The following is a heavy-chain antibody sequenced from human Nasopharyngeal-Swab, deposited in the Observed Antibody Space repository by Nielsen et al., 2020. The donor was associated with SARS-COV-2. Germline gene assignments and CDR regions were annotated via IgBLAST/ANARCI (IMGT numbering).Heavy chain of an antibody. D-gene: IGHD6-19*01. CDR1: GYTFTSYD. CDR2: INPSGGST. V-gene: IGHV1-46*01. Sequence: ASVKVSCKASGYTFTSYDINWVRQAPGQGLEWMGIINPSGGSTSYAQKFQGRVTMTRDTSTSTVYMELSSLRSEDTAVYYCAREEAVAALYGMDVWGQGTTVTVSS. CDR3: AREEAVAALYGMDV. J-gene: IGHJ6*02.